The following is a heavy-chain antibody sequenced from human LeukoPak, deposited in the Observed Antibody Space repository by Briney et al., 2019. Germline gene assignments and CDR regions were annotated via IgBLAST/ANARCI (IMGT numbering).Heavy chain of an antibody. Sequence: GGSLRLSCAVSGFTFSSYWMHWVRQAPGKGLVWVSHIKTDGSTTAYADSVKGRFTISRDNAKNTLYLQMNSLRAEDTAVYYCARAPAYDDYWGQGTLVTVSS. CDR1: GFTFSSYW. V-gene: IGHV3-74*01. CDR2: IKTDGSTT. J-gene: IGHJ4*02. D-gene: IGHD5-12*01. CDR3: ARAPAYDDY.